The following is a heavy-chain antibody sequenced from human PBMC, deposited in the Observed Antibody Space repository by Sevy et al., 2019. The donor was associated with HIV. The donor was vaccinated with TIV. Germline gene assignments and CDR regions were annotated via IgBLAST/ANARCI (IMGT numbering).Heavy chain of an antibody. J-gene: IGHJ4*02. CDR1: GFTFSSYS. Sequence: GGSLRLSCAASGFTFSSYSMNWVRQAPGKGLEWVSYISSSSSTIYYADSVKGRFTISRDNAKNSLYLQMNSLRDEDTAVYYCAREIWGSYRPFDYWAREPWSPSPQ. CDR3: AREIWGSYRPFDY. V-gene: IGHV3-48*02. CDR2: ISSSSSTI. D-gene: IGHD3-16*02.